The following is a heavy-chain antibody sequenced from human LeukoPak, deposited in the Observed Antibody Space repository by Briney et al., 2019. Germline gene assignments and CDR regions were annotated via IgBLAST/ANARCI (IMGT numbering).Heavy chain of an antibody. J-gene: IGHJ4*02. D-gene: IGHD1-26*01. CDR3: ATGGATMHY. CDR1: GFTFSSYS. V-gene: IGHV3-48*04. CDR2: ISSSGSTI. Sequence: GGSLRLSCAASGFTFSSYSIHWVRQAPGKGLEWVSYISSSGSTIYYADSLKGRFTISRDNAKNSLYLQMNSLRAEDTAVYYCATGGATMHYWGQGTLVTVSS.